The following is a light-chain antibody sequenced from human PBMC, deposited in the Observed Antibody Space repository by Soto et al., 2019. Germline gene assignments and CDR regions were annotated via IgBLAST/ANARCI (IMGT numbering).Light chain of an antibody. CDR2: AAS. J-gene: IGKJ4*01. Sequence: IQLTQTPSSLSASVGDRVTITCLASQGISSFLAWYQQKPGKAPKLLIYAASSLQSGVPSRFSGSGFGTDFTLTITSLQPEDFATYYCQQVESYPSTFGGGTKVDI. CDR1: QGISSF. CDR3: QQVESYPST. V-gene: IGKV1-9*01.